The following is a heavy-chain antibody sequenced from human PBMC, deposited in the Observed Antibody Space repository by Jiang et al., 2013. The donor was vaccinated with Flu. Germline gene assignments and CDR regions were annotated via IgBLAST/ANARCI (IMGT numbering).Heavy chain of an antibody. J-gene: IGHJ4*02. Sequence: GPGLVKPSETLSLTCAVSGGSISSYYWSWIRQPPGKGLEWIGNIYSSGSTNYNPSLKSRVTISVDTSKNQFSLKINSVTDADTAVYYCARAVISPYSGSGSLDYWGPGNPGHRLL. CDR2: IYSSGST. D-gene: IGHD3-10*01. CDR3: ARAVISPYSGSGSLDY. V-gene: IGHV4-59*01. CDR1: GGSISSYY.